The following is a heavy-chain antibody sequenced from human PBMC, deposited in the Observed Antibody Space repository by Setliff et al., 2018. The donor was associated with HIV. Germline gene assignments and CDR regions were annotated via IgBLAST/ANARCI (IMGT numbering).Heavy chain of an antibody. V-gene: IGHV4-61*02. CDR1: GGSISSGSYY. CDR3: ARGVRDNSGWSSYYFDY. D-gene: IGHD6-19*01. J-gene: IGHJ4*02. Sequence: SETLSLTCTVSGGSISSGSYYWSWIRQPAGKGLEWIGRIYTSGSTNYNPSLKSRVTISVDTSKNQFSLKLSSVTAADTAVYYCARGVRDNSGWSSYYFDYWGQGTLVTVPS. CDR2: IYTSGST.